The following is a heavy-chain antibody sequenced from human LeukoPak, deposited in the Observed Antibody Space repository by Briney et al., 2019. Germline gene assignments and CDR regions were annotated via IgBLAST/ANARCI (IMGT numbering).Heavy chain of an antibody. J-gene: IGHJ4*02. D-gene: IGHD6-13*01. Sequence: NPGGSLRLSCAASGFTFSSYSMNWVRQAPGKGLERVSTISTSSSYIYYADSVKGRFTISRDNAKNSLYLQMNSLRAEDTAVYYCARGRRRIAAAGATPPAPYFDYWGQGTLVTVSS. CDR1: GFTFSSYS. CDR2: ISTSSSYI. V-gene: IGHV3-21*01. CDR3: ARGRRRIAAAGATPPAPYFDY.